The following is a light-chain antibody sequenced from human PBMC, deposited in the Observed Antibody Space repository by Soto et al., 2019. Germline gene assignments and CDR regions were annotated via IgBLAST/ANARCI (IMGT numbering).Light chain of an antibody. CDR2: KAS. CDR3: QQYDTYS. Sequence: DIQMTQSPSTLSASFGDRVTITCGASQRSSSWLAWYQQKPGKAPKILISKASKLESGVPSRFSGSGSGTDFAITISSMQPDDFATYYCQQYDTYSFGQGTKVDIK. CDR1: QRSSSW. V-gene: IGKV1-5*03. J-gene: IGKJ1*01.